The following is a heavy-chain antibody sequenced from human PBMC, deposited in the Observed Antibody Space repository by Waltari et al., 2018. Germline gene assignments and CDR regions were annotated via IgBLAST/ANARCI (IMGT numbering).Heavy chain of an antibody. V-gene: IGHV4-38-2*02. CDR1: GYSISSGYY. CDR3: AREVVGATSWYFDY. J-gene: IGHJ4*02. Sequence: QVQLQESGPGLVKPSETLSLTCTVSGYSISSGYYWGWIRQPPGKGLEGIGSIYHSGSTDYNPSLKSRVTISVDTSKNQFSLKLSSVTAADTAVYYCAREVVGATSWYFDYWGQGTLVTVSS. CDR2: IYHSGST. D-gene: IGHD1-26*01.